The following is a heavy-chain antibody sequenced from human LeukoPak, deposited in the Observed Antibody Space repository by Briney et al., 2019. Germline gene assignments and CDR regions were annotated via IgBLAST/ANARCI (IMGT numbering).Heavy chain of an antibody. V-gene: IGHV4-59*01. Sequence: SETLSLTCAVYGGSFSGYYCSWIRQPPGKGLEWIAYIHNSGNSNYNPSLKSRVTISADTSKNQFSLKLSSVTAADTAVYYCARSRFCSGTPCFYDFDYWGQGILVTVSS. CDR2: IHNSGNS. D-gene: IGHD2-2*01. CDR1: GGSFSGYY. CDR3: ARSRFCSGTPCFYDFDY. J-gene: IGHJ4*02.